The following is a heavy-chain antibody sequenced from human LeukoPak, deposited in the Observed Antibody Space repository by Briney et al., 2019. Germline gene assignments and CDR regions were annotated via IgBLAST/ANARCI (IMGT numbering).Heavy chain of an antibody. CDR1: GFTFTDHY. CDR2: IGPHSTFT. Sequence: GASMKVSCKSSGFTFTDHYIHWVRQGPGQGLEWMGYIGPHSTFTSSPQEFQGRVTITRDASMSTANMELTRLTSDDTAVYYCVREGEGPLSKDFDYWGQGTLVTVSS. V-gene: IGHV1-2*02. CDR3: VREGEGPLSKDFDY. J-gene: IGHJ4*02. D-gene: IGHD2/OR15-2a*01.